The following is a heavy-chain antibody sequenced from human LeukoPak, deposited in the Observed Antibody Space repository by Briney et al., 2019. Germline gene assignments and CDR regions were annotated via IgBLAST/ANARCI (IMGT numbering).Heavy chain of an antibody. D-gene: IGHD3-22*01. Sequence: ASVEVSCKASGGTFSSYAISWVRQAPGQGLEWMGGIIPIFGTANYAQKFQGRVTITADESTSTAYMELSSLRSEDTAVYYCARARPPYYYDSSGYIYYYYGMDVWGQGTTVTVSS. CDR1: GGTFSSYA. CDR2: IIPIFGTA. CDR3: ARARPPYYYDSSGYIYYYYGMDV. J-gene: IGHJ6*02. V-gene: IGHV1-69*13.